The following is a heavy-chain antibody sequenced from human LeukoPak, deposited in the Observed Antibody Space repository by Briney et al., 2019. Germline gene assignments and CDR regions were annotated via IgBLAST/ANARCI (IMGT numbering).Heavy chain of an antibody. J-gene: IGHJ1*01. D-gene: IGHD3-22*01. V-gene: IGHV4-39*01. CDR3: ARRRYYDGSGYLG. CDR1: GDSVSRSDSY. Sequence: SETLSLTCSVSGDSVSRSDSYWDWIRQPPGKGLEWIGTIYYSGRTYYSPSLKSRVTMSVDPSNNQFSLTLRPVTAADTAVYYCARRRYYDGSGYLGRGQGTLLSVSS. CDR2: IYYSGRT.